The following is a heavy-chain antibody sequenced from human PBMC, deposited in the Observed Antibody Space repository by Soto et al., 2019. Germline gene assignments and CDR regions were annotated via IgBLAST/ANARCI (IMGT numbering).Heavy chain of an antibody. Sequence: GESLKISCQGSGYTFTNHWITWVRQMPVKGLEWMGRINPSDSHTNYSPSFQGHVTMSVDKSISTAYLQWSSLKASDSAMYYCARHASYYVSSGYFGTYWGQRTLVAVCS. CDR2: INPSDSHT. D-gene: IGHD3-22*01. CDR1: GYTFTNHW. J-gene: IGHJ4*02. V-gene: IGHV5-10-1*01. CDR3: ARHASYYVSSGYFGTY.